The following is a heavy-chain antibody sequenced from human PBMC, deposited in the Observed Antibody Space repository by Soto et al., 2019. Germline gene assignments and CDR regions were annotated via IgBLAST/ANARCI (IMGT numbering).Heavy chain of an antibody. CDR2: IYWDDDK. CDR3: ARRATLPLTYYYARSGLSMGDAPDTGGEAFDI. J-gene: IGHJ3*02. CDR1: GFSLSTSGVG. V-gene: IGHV2-5*02. Sequence: QITLKESGPTLVKPTQTLTLTCTFSGFSLSTSGVGVGWIRQPPGKALEWLALIYWDDDKRYSPSLKSRLTITQNPYKNQAVLTLANRDPGDTASYYCARRATLPLTYYYARSGLSMGDAPDTGGEAFDIWGQGTMVTVAS. D-gene: IGHD3-22*01.